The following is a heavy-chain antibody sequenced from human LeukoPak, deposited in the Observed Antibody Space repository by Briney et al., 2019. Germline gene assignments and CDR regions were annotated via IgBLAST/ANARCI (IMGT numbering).Heavy chain of an antibody. V-gene: IGHV4-61*08. J-gene: IGHJ4*02. Sequence: SETLSLTCTVSGGSISSGGYYWSWIRQHPGKGLEWIGYIYYSGSTNYNPSLKSRVTISVDTSKNQFSLKLSSVTAADTAVYYCARVKGSGYYYVFDYWGQGTLVTVSS. CDR3: ARVKGSGYYYVFDY. D-gene: IGHD3-22*01. CDR2: IYYSGST. CDR1: GGSISSGGYY.